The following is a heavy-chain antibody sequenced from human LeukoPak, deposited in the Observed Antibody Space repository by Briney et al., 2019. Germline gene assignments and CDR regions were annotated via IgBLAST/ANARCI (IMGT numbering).Heavy chain of an antibody. V-gene: IGHV3-7*01. D-gene: IGHD3-3*01. CDR1: GFTFSSSW. CDR3: ARAPHGYDFWSGYSPNYYFDY. J-gene: IGHJ4*02. CDR2: IKEDGSEK. Sequence: GGSLRLSCEASGFTFSSSWMSWVRQAPGKGLEWVAIIKEDGSEKYYVYSVKGQFTISRDNAKNSLYLQTNSLRAEDTAVYYCARAPHGYDFWSGYSPNYYFDYWGQGTLVTVSS.